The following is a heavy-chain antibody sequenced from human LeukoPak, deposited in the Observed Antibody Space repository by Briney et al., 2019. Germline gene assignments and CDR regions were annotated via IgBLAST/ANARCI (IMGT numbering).Heavy chain of an antibody. CDR1: GFSFSSYA. Sequence: GGSLRLSCAASGFSFSSYAMSWVRQAPGKGLEWVSAISGSGSSTYFADSVKGRFTISRDNSKHTLYLQMNSLRAEDTAVYYCASLRLGEFDYWGQGTLVTVSS. CDR3: ASLRLGEFDY. J-gene: IGHJ4*02. CDR2: ISGSGSST. D-gene: IGHD3-16*01. V-gene: IGHV3-23*01.